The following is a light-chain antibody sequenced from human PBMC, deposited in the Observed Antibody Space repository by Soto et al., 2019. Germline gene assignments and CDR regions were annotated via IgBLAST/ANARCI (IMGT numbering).Light chain of an antibody. CDR2: WAS. J-gene: IGKJ1*01. CDR1: QSVLYSSNNKNY. Sequence: DIVMTQSPDSLAVSLGERATINCKSSQSVLYSSNNKNYLAWYQQKPGQPPKLLIYWASTRESGVPDRFSGSGSGTDFTLTISSLQAEDVAVYYCQQDYSPWTFGQGTNVEIK. V-gene: IGKV4-1*01. CDR3: QQDYSPWT.